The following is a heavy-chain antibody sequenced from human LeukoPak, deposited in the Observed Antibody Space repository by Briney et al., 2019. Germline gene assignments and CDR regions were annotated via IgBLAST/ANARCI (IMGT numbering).Heavy chain of an antibody. CDR2: MKEDGSAR. Sequence: GGSLRLSCVASGFTFSNYWMSWVRQAPGKGLEWLANMKEDGSARYYVDSMKGRFTISRDNAKNSLYLQMNSLRAEDTAAYYCAREQGWSDSYYGMDVWGQGTTVTVSS. CDR1: GFTFSNYW. V-gene: IGHV3-7*01. CDR3: AREQGWSDSYYGMDV. J-gene: IGHJ6*02.